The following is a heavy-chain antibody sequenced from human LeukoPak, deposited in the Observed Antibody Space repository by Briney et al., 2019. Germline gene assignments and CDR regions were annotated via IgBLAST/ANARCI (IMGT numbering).Heavy chain of an antibody. D-gene: IGHD6-13*01. J-gene: IGHJ4*02. Sequence: PSETLSLTCAVYGVSFSGYYWSWIRQPPGKGLEWIGEINHSGSTNYNPSLKSRVTISVDTSKNQFSLKLSSVTAADTAVYYCATFYIAAAGTNFDYWGQGTLVTVSS. CDR3: ATFYIAAAGTNFDY. CDR2: INHSGST. V-gene: IGHV4-34*01. CDR1: GVSFSGYY.